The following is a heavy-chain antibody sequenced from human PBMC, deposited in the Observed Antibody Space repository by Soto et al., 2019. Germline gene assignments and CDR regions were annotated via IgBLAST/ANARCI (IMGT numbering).Heavy chain of an antibody. J-gene: IGHJ4*02. D-gene: IGHD6-19*01. V-gene: IGHV4-59*08. Sequence: QVQLQESGPGLVKPSETLSLTCTVSGGSVSRHHWTWIRQPPGKGLEWIGDYSDSASYSPSLKSRLTISAATSKNQFSLTLTSVTAADTAVYYCATYSRGEGGRGYWGQGALVTVSS. CDR3: ATYSRGEGGRGY. CDR2: DYSDSA. CDR1: GGSVSRHH.